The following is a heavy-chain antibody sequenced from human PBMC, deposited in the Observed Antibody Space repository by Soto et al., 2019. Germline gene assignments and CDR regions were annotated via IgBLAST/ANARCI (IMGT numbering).Heavy chain of an antibody. CDR1: GFTFSSYA. Sequence: EVQLLESGGGLLQPGGSLRLSCAASGFTFSSYAMSWVRQAPGKGLEWVSAISGSGGSTYYADSVKGRFTISRDNSKNTLYLQMNSLRAEDTAVYYCAKDRVILAVAGTGWFDPWGQGTLLTVSS. V-gene: IGHV3-23*01. J-gene: IGHJ5*02. CDR2: ISGSGGST. D-gene: IGHD6-19*01. CDR3: AKDRVILAVAGTGWFDP.